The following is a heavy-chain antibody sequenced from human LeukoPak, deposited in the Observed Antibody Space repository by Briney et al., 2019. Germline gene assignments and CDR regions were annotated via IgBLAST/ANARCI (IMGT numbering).Heavy chain of an antibody. CDR2: IKEDGSEI. CDR3: ARDRGYSTFDY. J-gene: IGHJ4*02. D-gene: IGHD4-23*01. CDR1: AFTFSNYW. V-gene: IGHV3-7*01. Sequence: GSLRLSCAASAFTFSNYWMSWVRQAPGKGREWVANIKEDGSEINYVDSVKGRFTISRDNAKNSLYLQMNSLRVDDTAVYYCARDRGYSTFDYWGQGTLVTVSS.